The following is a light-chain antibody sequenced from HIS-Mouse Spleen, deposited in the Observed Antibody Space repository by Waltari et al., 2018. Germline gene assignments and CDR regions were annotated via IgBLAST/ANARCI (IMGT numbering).Light chain of an antibody. CDR3: QQYNSYLT. V-gene: IGKV1-5*03. CDR1: KSISSW. Sequence: DIQMTQSPSTLSASVGDRVTITCRASKSISSWLAWYQQKPGKAPKLLIYKASSLESGVPSRFSGSGSGTEFTLTISSLQPDDFATYYCQQYNSYLTFGPGTKVDIK. J-gene: IGKJ3*01. CDR2: KAS.